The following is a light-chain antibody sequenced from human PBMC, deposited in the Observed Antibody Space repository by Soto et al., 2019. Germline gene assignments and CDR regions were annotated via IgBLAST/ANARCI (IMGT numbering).Light chain of an antibody. Sequence: QPVLTQPSSLSASPGASASLTCTLRSGFDVGTYKIYWYQQRPGSPPQYLLTYKSDSDNQQGSGVPSRFSGSKDASANAGILLISGLQSDDEADYYCVIWHGYGWVFGGGTKDTVL. J-gene: IGLJ3*02. CDR3: VIWHGYGWV. CDR1: SGFDVGTYK. V-gene: IGLV5-45*03. CDR2: YKSDSDN.